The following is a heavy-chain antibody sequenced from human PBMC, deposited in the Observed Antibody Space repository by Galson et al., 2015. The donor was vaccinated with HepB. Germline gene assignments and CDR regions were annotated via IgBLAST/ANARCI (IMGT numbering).Heavy chain of an antibody. CDR2: INSVSSHI. CDR3: VRARREILRFFDSDH. D-gene: IGHD3-3*01. CDR1: GFTFSTYS. V-gene: IGHV3-21*01. Sequence: SLRLSCAAYGFTFSTYSMTWVRQAPGMGLEWVSSINSVSSHIYYADSVSGRFTISRDNAKSSLYLQMNSLRAEDTAVYYCVRARREILRFFDSDHRGQGTLVTVSS. J-gene: IGHJ4*02.